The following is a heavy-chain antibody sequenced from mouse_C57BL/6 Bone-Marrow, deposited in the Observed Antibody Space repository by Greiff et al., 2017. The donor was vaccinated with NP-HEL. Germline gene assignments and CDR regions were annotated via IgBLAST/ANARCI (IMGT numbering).Heavy chain of an antibody. CDR2: IYYSGTI. J-gene: IGHJ3*01. D-gene: IGHD1-1*01. V-gene: IGHV3-5*01. Sequence: EVKLQESGPGLVKPSQTVFLTCTVTGISITTGNYRWSWIRQFPGNKLEWIGYIYYSGTITYNPSLTSRTTITRDTPKNQFFLEMNSLTAEDTATYYCAREDYSAWFAYWGQGTLVTVSA. CDR3: AREDYSAWFAY. CDR1: GISITTGNYR.